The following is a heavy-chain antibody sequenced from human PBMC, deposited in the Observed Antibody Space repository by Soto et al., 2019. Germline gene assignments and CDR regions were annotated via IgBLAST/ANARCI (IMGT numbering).Heavy chain of an antibody. J-gene: IGHJ5*02. CDR1: GGSISSSSYY. V-gene: IGHV4-39*01. Sequence: LSLTCTVSGGSISSSSYYWGWIRQPPGKGLEWIGSIYYSGSTYYNPSLKSRVTISVDTSKNQFSLKLSSVTAADTAVYYCARQQYDFWSGFSRAWFDPWGQGTLVTVSS. D-gene: IGHD3-3*01. CDR2: IYYSGST. CDR3: ARQQYDFWSGFSRAWFDP.